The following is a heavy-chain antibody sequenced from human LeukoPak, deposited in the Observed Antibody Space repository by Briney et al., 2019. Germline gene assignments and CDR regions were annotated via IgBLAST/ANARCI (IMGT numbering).Heavy chain of an antibody. J-gene: IGHJ4*02. CDR1: VFSLRIPR. CDR3: AKWMGRDS. D-gene: IGHD6-19*01. Sequence: GAPRLSSAASVFSLRIPRMSWVRAGLGKGLEWVDNINQDGRKKFYVDSVEGRFTISRDDAKTSLFLQMNSLRVEDTAVYYCAKWMGRDSWGQGTLVTVSS. CDR2: INQDGRKK. V-gene: IGHV3-7*02.